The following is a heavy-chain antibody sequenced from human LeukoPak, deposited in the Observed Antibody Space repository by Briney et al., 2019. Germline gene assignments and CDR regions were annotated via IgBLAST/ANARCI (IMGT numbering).Heavy chain of an antibody. V-gene: IGHV4-59*01. CDR3: ARGNSGLLWFGELSRNEIDY. Sequence: SETLSLTCTVSGGSISSYYWSWIRQPPGEGLEWIGYIYYSGSTNYNPSLKSRVTISVDTSKNQFSLKLSSVTAADTAVYYCARGNSGLLWFGELSRNEIDYWGQGTLVTVSS. J-gene: IGHJ4*02. CDR2: IYYSGST. CDR1: GGSISSYY. D-gene: IGHD3-10*01.